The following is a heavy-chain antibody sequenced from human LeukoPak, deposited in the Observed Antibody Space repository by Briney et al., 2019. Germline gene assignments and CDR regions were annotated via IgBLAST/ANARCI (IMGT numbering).Heavy chain of an antibody. Sequence: SETLSLTCTVSGGSISSYYWSWIRQPPGKGLEWIGYIYYSGSTNYNPSLKSRVTISVDTSKNQFSLKLSSVTAADTAVYYCARTNYYSESYYFDYWGQGTLVTVSS. D-gene: IGHD1-26*01. CDR1: GGSISSYY. V-gene: IGHV4-59*01. J-gene: IGHJ4*02. CDR2: IYYSGST. CDR3: ARTNYYSESYYFDY.